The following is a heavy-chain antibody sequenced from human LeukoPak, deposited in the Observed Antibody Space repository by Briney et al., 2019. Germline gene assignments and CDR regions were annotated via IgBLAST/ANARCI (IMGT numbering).Heavy chain of an antibody. J-gene: IGHJ3*02. CDR2: INPNSGGT. D-gene: IGHD6-19*01. CDR3: ARPRAVAVGAFDI. V-gene: IGHV1-2*02. CDR1: GYTFTGYY. Sequence: GASVKVSCKASGYTFTGYYMHWVRQAPGQGLEWMGWINPNSGGTNYAQKFQGRVTMTRDTSISTAYMELSRLRSDDTAVYYCARPRAVAVGAFDIWGQGTMVTVSS.